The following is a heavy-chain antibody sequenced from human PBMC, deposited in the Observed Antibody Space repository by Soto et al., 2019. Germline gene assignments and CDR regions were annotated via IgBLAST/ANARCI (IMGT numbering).Heavy chain of an antibody. CDR2: INPNSGGT. Sequence: GASVKVSCKASGYTFTGYYMHWVRQAPGQGLEWMGWINPNSGGTNYAQKFQGWVTMTTDTSISTAYMELRSLRSDDTAVYYCARVTYCSGGSCYLHRQGRNFDYWGQGTLVTSPQ. V-gene: IGHV1-2*04. D-gene: IGHD2-15*01. CDR1: GYTFTGYY. CDR3: ARVTYCSGGSCYLHRQGRNFDY. J-gene: IGHJ4*02.